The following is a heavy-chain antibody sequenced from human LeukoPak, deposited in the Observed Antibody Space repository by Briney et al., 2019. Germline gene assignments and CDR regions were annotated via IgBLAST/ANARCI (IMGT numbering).Heavy chain of an antibody. CDR3: ALHFGSDSSGYHNRFIDY. D-gene: IGHD3-22*01. V-gene: IGHV1-8*01. Sequence: ASVKVSCKASGYTFTSYDINWVRQATGQGLEWMGWMNPNSGNTGYAQKFQGRVTMTRNTSISTAYMELSSLRSEDTAVYYCALHFGSDSSGYHNRFIDYWGQGTLVTVSS. CDR2: MNPNSGNT. CDR1: GYTFTSYD. J-gene: IGHJ4*02.